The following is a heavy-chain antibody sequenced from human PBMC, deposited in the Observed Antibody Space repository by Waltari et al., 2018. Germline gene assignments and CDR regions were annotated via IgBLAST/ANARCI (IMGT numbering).Heavy chain of an antibody. CDR3: ARGIRLLEWLDYYYYYMDV. CDR1: GGSISSGSYY. V-gene: IGHV4-61*02. Sequence: QVQLQESGPGLVKPSQTLSLTCTVSGGSISSGSYYWSWIRPPAGKGLEWIGRIYTSGSTNYNPSLKSRVTISVDTSKNQFSLKLSSVTAADTAVYYCARGIRLLEWLDYYYYYMDVWGKGTTVTVSS. CDR2: IYTSGST. D-gene: IGHD3-3*01. J-gene: IGHJ6*03.